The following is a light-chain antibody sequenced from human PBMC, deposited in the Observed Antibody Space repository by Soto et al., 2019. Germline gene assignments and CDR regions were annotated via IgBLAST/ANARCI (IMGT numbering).Light chain of an antibody. J-gene: IGLJ2*01. CDR3: QSYDTSLSVV. CDR2: GNS. CDR1: SSNIGAGYV. Sequence: QSVLTQPPSVSGAPGQRVTISCTGSSSNIGAGYVVHWYQQLPGTAPKLLIYGNSNRPSGVPDRFSGSKSGTSASLAITGRQAEDEADYYCQSYDTSLSVVFGGGTKLTVL. V-gene: IGLV1-40*01.